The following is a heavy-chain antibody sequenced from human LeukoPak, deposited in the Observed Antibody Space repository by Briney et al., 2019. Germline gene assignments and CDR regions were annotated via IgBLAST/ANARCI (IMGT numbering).Heavy chain of an antibody. CDR1: GFTFSIFG. Sequence: GRSLRLSCAASGFTFSIFGMHWGRQAPGKGLEWVAVISYDGSNKYYADSVKGRFAISRDNSKNTLYLQMNSLRAEDTALYYCAKASPGIAAAGPDYWGQGTLVTVSS. D-gene: IGHD6-13*01. J-gene: IGHJ4*02. CDR3: AKASPGIAAAGPDY. V-gene: IGHV3-30*18. CDR2: ISYDGSNK.